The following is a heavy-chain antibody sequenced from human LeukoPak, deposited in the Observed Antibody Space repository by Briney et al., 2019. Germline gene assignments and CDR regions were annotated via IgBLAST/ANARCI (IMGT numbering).Heavy chain of an antibody. J-gene: IGHJ4*02. D-gene: IGHD3-10*01. CDR2: ICGSGGTT. CDR1: GFTFSSYA. Sequence: GGPLRLSCTVSGFTFSSYAMRWVRQAPGKGLEGVSGICGSGGTTYHADSVKGRFTISRDNSKNTLYLQMNSLRAEDTAVYYCAKERYGSGSYSDYWGQGTLVTVSS. CDR3: AKERYGSGSYSDY. V-gene: IGHV3-23*01.